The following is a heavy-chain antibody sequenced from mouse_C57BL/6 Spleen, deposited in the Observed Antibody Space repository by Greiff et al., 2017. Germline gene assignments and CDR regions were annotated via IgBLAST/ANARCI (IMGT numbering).Heavy chain of an antibody. Sequence: DVKLQESGPGLVKPSQSLSLTCSVTGYSITSGYYWNWIRQFPGNKLEWMGYISYDGSNNYNPSLKNRISITRDTSKNQFFLKLNSVTNEDTATYYCARDRITTVVEGYFDYWGQGTTLTVSS. CDR2: ISYDGSN. J-gene: IGHJ2*01. V-gene: IGHV3-6*01. CDR3: ARDRITTVVEGYFDY. CDR1: GYSITSGYY. D-gene: IGHD1-1*01.